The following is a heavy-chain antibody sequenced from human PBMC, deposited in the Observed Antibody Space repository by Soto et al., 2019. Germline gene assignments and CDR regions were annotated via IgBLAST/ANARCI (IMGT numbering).Heavy chain of an antibody. D-gene: IGHD3-9*01. Sequence: VQLLESGGGLVQPGGSLRLSCTASGFTFSTYAMSWVRQAPGKGLEWVSAINEGPGDTFYTDSVKGRITISRDDSKDTLYLQMNSLRAEDTAIYYCAKTHYDILDYWGQGTLVTVSS. CDR1: GFTFSTYA. CDR3: AKTHYDILDY. CDR2: INEGPGDT. J-gene: IGHJ4*02. V-gene: IGHV3-23*01.